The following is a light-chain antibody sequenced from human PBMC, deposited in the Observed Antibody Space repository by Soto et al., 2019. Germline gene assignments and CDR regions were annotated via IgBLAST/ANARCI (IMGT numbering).Light chain of an antibody. J-gene: IGKJ4*01. CDR2: DAS. CDR1: QDIATF. Sequence: DIQMTQSPSSLSASAGDRITITCQASQDIATFLNWYQQKPGKAPRLLIYDASTLKPGDTSRFSGSGSGTDFTFTISSLQPEDSATYYCQQYDDFPLTFGGGTKVEIK. V-gene: IGKV1-33*01. CDR3: QQYDDFPLT.